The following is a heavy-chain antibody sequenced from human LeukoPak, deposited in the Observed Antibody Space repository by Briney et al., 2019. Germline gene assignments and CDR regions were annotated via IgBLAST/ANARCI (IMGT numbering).Heavy chain of an antibody. V-gene: IGHV3-30*02. D-gene: IGHD6-19*01. CDR3: ANFSPYSGWYRTYFDY. J-gene: IGHJ4*02. CDR1: GLTFTNHG. Sequence: PGTSLRLSCVTSGLTFTNHGFHWLRQSAGRGLEWVAFVRNDGFDTYHSNSVKGRFSISRDDSKNTVYLQMNSLRAEDTAVYYCANFSPYSGWYRTYFDYWGQGTLVTVSS. CDR2: VRNDGFDT.